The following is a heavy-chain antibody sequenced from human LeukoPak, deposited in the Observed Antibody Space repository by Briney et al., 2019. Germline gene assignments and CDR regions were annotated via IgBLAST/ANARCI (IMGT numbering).Heavy chain of an antibody. CDR3: ARDQYYYGSGPDAFDI. D-gene: IGHD3-10*01. J-gene: IGHJ3*02. V-gene: IGHV1-69*13. Sequence: SVKVSCKASGHTFTNYGITWVRQAPGQGLEWMGGIIPIFGTANYAQKFQGRVTITADESTSTAYMELSSLRSEDTAVYYCARDQYYYGSGPDAFDIWGQGTMVTVSS. CDR2: IIPIFGTA. CDR1: GHTFTNYG.